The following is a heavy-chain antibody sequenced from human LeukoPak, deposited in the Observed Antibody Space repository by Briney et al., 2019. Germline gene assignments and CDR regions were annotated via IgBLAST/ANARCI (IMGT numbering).Heavy chain of an antibody. V-gene: IGHV4-34*01. CDR1: GGSFSGYY. D-gene: IGHD3-10*01. Sequence: PSETLSLTCAVYGGSFSGYYWSWIRQPPGKGLEWIGEINHSGSTNYNPSLKSRVTISVDTSKNQFSLKLSSVTAADTAVYYCARLGPVGYYYGSGTLSFDYWGQGTLVTVSS. CDR3: ARLGPVGYYYGSGTLSFDY. J-gene: IGHJ4*02. CDR2: INHSGST.